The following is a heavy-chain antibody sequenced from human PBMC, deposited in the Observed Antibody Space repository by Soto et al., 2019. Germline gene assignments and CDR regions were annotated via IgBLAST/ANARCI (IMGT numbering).Heavy chain of an antibody. V-gene: IGHV3-30-3*01. J-gene: IGHJ5*02. D-gene: IGHD4-17*01. Sequence: GGSLRLSCAASGFTFSSYAMHWVRQAPGKGLEWVAVISYDGSNKYYADSVKGRFTISRDNSKNTLYLQMNSLRAEDTAVYYCATPPTNLDYGDDNWFDPWGQGSLVTAAS. CDR1: GFTFSSYA. CDR2: ISYDGSNK. CDR3: ATPPTNLDYGDDNWFDP.